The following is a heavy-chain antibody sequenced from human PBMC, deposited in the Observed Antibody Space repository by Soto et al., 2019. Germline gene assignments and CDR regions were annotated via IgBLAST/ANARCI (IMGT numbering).Heavy chain of an antibody. CDR3: VGVVRGGSYRFDY. CDR2: YYYSGT. CDR1: GDSINNYY. V-gene: IGHV4-59*08. D-gene: IGHD3-10*01. J-gene: IGHJ4*02. Sequence: QVQLQESAPGLVKPSETLSLTCTVSGDSINNYYWNWIRQPPGKGLEWVVYYYYSGTNYNPSLKSRVHISVDAAKYQFSLRLRSVTVADTAVYYCVGVVRGGSYRFDYWGQGTLVTVSS.